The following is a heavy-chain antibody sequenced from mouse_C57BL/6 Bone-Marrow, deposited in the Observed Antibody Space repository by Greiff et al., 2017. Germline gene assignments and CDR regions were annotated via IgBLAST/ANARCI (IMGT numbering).Heavy chain of an antibody. CDR1: GFNIKDYY. D-gene: IGHD1-1*01. CDR3: TSITTVVAFDD. Sequence: EVQLQQSGAELVRPGASVKLSCTASGFNIKDYYMHWVKQRPEQGLAWIGRIAPEDGDTEYAPKFQGKATMTADTSSNTAYLQLSSLTSEDTAVYYCTSITTVVAFDDWGQGTTLTVSS. CDR2: IAPEDGDT. J-gene: IGHJ2*01. V-gene: IGHV14-1*01.